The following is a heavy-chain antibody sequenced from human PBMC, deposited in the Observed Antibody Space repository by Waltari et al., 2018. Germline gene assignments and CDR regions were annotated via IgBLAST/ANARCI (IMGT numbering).Heavy chain of an antibody. V-gene: IGHV1-69*08. CDR1: GGTFSSDT. CDR2: LIPILGIA. Sequence: QVQLVQSGAEVKKPGSSVKVSCKTSGGTFSSDTHSWGRQATGQGLEWMGMLIPILGIANYAQKFQGRVTITADKSSSTAYMELSSLRSEDTAVYYCAGDTFRDGDSDAFDIWGQGTMVTVSS. D-gene: IGHD2-21*01. J-gene: IGHJ3*02. CDR3: AGDTFRDGDSDAFDI.